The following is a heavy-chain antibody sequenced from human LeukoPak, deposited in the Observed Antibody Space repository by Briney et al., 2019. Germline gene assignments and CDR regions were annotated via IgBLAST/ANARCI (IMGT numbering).Heavy chain of an antibody. CDR2: IYYNGDT. D-gene: IGHD6-13*01. CDR3: ASAAGTLGDAFDI. CDR1: GVSITSTSYY. J-gene: IGHJ3*02. Sequence: SETLSLTCSVSGVSITSTSYYWGWIRQPPGKGLEWIGSIYYNGDTSYNPSLNSRVTFSVDTSKNQFSLKLNSVTAADTAVYYCASAAGTLGDAFDIWGQGTMVTVSS. V-gene: IGHV4-39*01.